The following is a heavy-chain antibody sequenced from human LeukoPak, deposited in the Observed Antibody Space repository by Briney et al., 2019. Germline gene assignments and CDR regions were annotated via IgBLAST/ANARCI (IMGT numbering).Heavy chain of an antibody. J-gene: IGHJ4*02. D-gene: IGHD1-26*01. CDR1: GFTLSTNA. CDR2: ISGSGASI. Sequence: HPGGSLRLSCLTSGFTLSTNAMSWVRQAPGKGLEWISGISGSGASIYYADSVKGRFTISRDDSRNTLYLQMNSLRGDDTAVYYCAKDMGKWESLHFFDYWGQGTLVTVSS. V-gene: IGHV3-23*01. CDR3: AKDMGKWESLHFFDY.